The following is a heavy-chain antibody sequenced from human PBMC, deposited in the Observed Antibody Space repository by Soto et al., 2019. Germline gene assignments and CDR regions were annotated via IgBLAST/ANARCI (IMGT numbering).Heavy chain of an antibody. CDR3: ARDSDKAARRYYYYGTDV. V-gene: IGHV4-31*03. CDR1: GGSISSGGYY. CDR2: IYYSGST. J-gene: IGHJ6*02. D-gene: IGHD6-6*01. Sequence: KTSETLSLTCTVSGGSISSGGYYWSWIRQHPGKGLEWIGYIYYSGSTYYNPSLKSRVTISVDTSKNQFSLMLSSVTAADTAVYYCARDSDKAARRYYYYGTDVWGQGTTVTVSS.